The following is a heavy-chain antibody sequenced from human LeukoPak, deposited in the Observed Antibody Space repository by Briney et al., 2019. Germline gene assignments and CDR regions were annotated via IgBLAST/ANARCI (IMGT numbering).Heavy chain of an antibody. CDR2: IWREGNVK. D-gene: IGHD6-19*01. V-gene: IGHV3-33*01. J-gene: IGHJ5*02. CDR3: VTDPPDSGWAFWS. CDR1: GFNFRMHA. Sequence: QPGGSLRLSXATSGFNFRMHAMHWVRQAPGKGLEWVAMIWREGNVKYYVDSVKGRFTISRDDFTSELYLQMDRLRVEDTAVYYCVTDPPDSGWAFWSWGQGALVTVAS.